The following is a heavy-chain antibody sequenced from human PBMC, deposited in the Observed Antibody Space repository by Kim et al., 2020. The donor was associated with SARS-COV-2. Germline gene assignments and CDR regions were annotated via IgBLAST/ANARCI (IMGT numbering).Heavy chain of an antibody. CDR2: T. V-gene: IGHV4-30-2*04. Sequence: TYYNPSLKSRVTISVDTSKNQFSLKLSSVTAADTAVYYCARGRVVTYFDYWGQGTLVTVSS. J-gene: IGHJ4*02. D-gene: IGHD3-22*01. CDR3: ARGRVVTYFDY.